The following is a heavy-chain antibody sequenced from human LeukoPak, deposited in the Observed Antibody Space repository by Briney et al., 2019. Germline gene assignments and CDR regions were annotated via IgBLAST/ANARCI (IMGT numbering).Heavy chain of an antibody. CDR1: GYTFTSYD. CDR2: MNPNSGNT. V-gene: IGHV1-8*01. Sequence: GASVKVSCKASGYTFTSYDINWVRQATGQGLEWMGWMNPNSGNTGYAQKFQGRVTMTRNTSISTAYMELSSLRSEDTAVYYCATSGTGAAAIRSAFDIWGQGTMVTVSS. J-gene: IGHJ3*02. CDR3: ATSGTGAAAIRSAFDI. D-gene: IGHD2-2*01.